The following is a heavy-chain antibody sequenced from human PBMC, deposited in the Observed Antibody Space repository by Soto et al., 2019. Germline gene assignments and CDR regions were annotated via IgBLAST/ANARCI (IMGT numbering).Heavy chain of an antibody. CDR1: GGSISSGGYY. CDR3: AGEGGFGTATRGWDAFDI. D-gene: IGHD3-16*01. CDR2: IYYSGST. Sequence: QVQLQESGPGLVKPSQTLSLTCTVSGGSISSGGYYWSWIRQHPGKGLEWIGYIYYSGSTYYNRSLKSRVTISVDTSNNQFSLKLSSVTAADTAVYYCAGEGGFGTATRGWDAFDIWGQGTMVTVSS. J-gene: IGHJ3*02. V-gene: IGHV4-31*03.